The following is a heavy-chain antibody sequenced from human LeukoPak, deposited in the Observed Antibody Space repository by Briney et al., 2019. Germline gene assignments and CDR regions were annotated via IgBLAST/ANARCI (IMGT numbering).Heavy chain of an antibody. V-gene: IGHV3-64*01. CDR1: GFTFSIYA. CDR2: IRSDGGNT. D-gene: IGHD5-24*01. Sequence: GGSLRLSCAASGFTFSIYAMHWVRQAPGKGLEYVSGIRSDGGNTFYANSVQGRFTISRDHSKNTLYLQMSSLTAEDTAVYYCARTSLSGDGYKVGYFDSWGQGTLVTVSS. CDR3: ARTSLSGDGYKVGYFDS. J-gene: IGHJ4*02.